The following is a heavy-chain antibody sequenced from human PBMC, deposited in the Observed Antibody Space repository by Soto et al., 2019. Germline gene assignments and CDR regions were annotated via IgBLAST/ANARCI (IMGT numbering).Heavy chain of an antibody. V-gene: IGHV3-21*01. CDR2: ISGDSNYI. CDR3: ARVVYFDRSAYGL. CDR1: GFIFSGYN. Sequence: XVSLRLSCAASGFIFSGYNMNWVRQAPGKGLEWVSSISGDSNYIYYADSVQGRFTISRDNAKNSVYLQMNSLRAEDTAVYYCARVVYFDRSAYGLWGQGTMVTVSS. J-gene: IGHJ3*01. D-gene: IGHD3-22*01.